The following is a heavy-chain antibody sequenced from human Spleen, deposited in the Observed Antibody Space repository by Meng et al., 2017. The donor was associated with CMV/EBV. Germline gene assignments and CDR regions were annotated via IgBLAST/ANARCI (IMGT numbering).Heavy chain of an antibody. CDR1: GFTFSSYW. CDR3: AGDSSSLFDY. CDR2: ICSDGSGT. D-gene: IGHD6-6*01. Sequence: GESLKISCAASGFTFSSYWMHWVSQVPGKGLVWVSRICSDGSGTGYVDSVKGRFTISRENAKNTLYLQMNSLRAEDTAVYYCAGDSSSLFDYWGQGTLVTVSS. J-gene: IGHJ4*02. V-gene: IGHV3-74*01.